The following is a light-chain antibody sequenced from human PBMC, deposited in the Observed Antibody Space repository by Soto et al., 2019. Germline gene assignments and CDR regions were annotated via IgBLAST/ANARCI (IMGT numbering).Light chain of an antibody. V-gene: IGLV2-14*01. CDR2: EVR. Sequence: QSALTQPASVSGSPGQSITISCTGTSSDVGSYNYVSWYQQHPGKAPKLMISEVRNRPSGVSDRFSGSKSGKTASLTIFGLQAEDEADYYCSSYTTSTTQVFGGGTKLTVL. CDR1: SSDVGSYNY. J-gene: IGLJ2*01. CDR3: SSYTTSTTQV.